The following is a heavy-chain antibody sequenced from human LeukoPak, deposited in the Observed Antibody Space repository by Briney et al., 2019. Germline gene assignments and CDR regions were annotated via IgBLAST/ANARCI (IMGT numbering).Heavy chain of an antibody. Sequence: GGSLRLSCAASGFPFSGDSMNWVRQAPGKGLEWVSSITSSGTYIYYADSVKGRFTISRDNSKNTLYLQMNSLRAEDTAVYYCAKDISLLRVVPAAIDYWGQGTLVTVSS. D-gene: IGHD2-2*01. CDR3: AKDISLLRVVPAAIDY. CDR1: GFPFSGDS. CDR2: ITSSGTYI. V-gene: IGHV3-21*01. J-gene: IGHJ4*02.